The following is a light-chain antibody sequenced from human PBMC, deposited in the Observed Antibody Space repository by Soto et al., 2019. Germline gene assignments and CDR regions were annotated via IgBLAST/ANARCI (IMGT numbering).Light chain of an antibody. CDR1: QSVSSSY. Sequence: EIVLTQSPGTLSLSPGERATLSCRASQSVSSSYLAWYQQKPGQAPRLLIYGASSRATGIPDRFSGSGSETAFTLTISRLEPEDFAVYYCHHYGSSPRTFGPGTKVDIK. J-gene: IGKJ3*01. CDR2: GAS. CDR3: HHYGSSPRT. V-gene: IGKV3-20*01.